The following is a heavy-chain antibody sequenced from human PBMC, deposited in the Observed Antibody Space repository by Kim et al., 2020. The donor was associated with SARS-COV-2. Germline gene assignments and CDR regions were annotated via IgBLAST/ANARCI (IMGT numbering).Heavy chain of an antibody. V-gene: IGHV4-59*11. CDR1: GDSISSPY. Sequence: SETLSLTCTVSGDSISSPYWSWIRQPPGKGLEWIGYVTYSWSTNYSPSLKSRVTISVDTSKIHFSFHLNSVTASDTADYYCARGFAGSYHYYYFYGVVV. CDR2: VTYSWST. D-gene: IGHD3-10*01. J-gene: IGHJ6*01. CDR3: ARGFAGSYHYYYFYGVVV.